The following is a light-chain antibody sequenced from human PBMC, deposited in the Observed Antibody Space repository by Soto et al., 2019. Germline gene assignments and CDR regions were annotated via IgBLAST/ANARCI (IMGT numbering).Light chain of an antibody. J-gene: IGLJ1*01. CDR3: NSFTLTRTRYV. V-gene: IGLV2-14*01. CDR1: SNDIGIYKY. Sequence: QSVLTQPASVSGSPGQAITISCTGTSNDIGIYKYVSWYQQHPGKAPKLIIYDVNNRPSGISSRFSGSKSGNTASLTISGLQAEDEADYYCNSFTLTRTRYVFGNGTKVTVL. CDR2: DVN.